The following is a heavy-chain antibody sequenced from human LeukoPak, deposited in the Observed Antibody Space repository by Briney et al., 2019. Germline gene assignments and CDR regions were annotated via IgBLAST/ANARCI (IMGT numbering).Heavy chain of an antibody. J-gene: IGHJ4*02. Sequence: PSETLSLTCTVSGGSISSSSYYWGWIRQPPGKGLEWIGNIYYSGSTYYNPSLKSRVTISVDTSKNQFSLKLSSVTAADTAVYYCAREVYLSGSYPQPSFDYWGQGTLVTVSS. V-gene: IGHV4-39*02. CDR2: IYYSGST. D-gene: IGHD1-26*01. CDR1: GGSISSSSYY. CDR3: AREVYLSGSYPQPSFDY.